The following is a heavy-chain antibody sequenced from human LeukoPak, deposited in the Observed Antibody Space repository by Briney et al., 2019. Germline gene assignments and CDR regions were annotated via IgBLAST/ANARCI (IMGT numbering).Heavy chain of an antibody. J-gene: IGHJ4*02. V-gene: IGHV4-34*01. CDR2: INHSGST. D-gene: IGHD7-27*01. CDR3: ARGFRGDNFDY. CDR1: GGSFSGYY. Sequence: SETLSLTCAAYGGSFSGYYWSWIRQPPGKGLEWIGEINHSGSTNYNPSLKSRVTISVDTSKNQFSLKLSSVTAADTAVYFCARGFRGDNFDYWGQGTLVTVSS.